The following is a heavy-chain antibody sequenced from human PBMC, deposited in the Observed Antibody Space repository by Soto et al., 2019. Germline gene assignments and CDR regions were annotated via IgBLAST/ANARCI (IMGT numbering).Heavy chain of an antibody. J-gene: IGHJ3*02. V-gene: IGHV1-18*01. Sequence: ASVKVSCKASGYTFTTYGISWVRRAPGQGLEWMGWISVNHGNTNYAQKFQGRVTMTTDTSTNTAYMEMRSLRSDDTALYYCARGQNSFDIWGQGTMVTVSS. CDR3: ARGQNSFDI. CDR1: GYTFTTYG. CDR2: ISVNHGNT.